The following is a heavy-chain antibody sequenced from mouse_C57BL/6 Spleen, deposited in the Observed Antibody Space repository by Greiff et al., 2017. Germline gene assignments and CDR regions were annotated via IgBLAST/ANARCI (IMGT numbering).Heavy chain of an antibody. V-gene: IGHV5-12*01. J-gene: IGHJ4*01. Sequence: EVQGVESGGGLVQPGGSLKLSCAASGFTFSDYYMSWVRQTPEKRLEWVAYISNGGGSTYYPDTVKGRFTISRDNAKNTRYLQMSRLKSEDTAMYYCASHYYYGSSFRDAMDYWGQGTSVTVSS. D-gene: IGHD1-1*01. CDR1: GFTFSDYY. CDR2: ISNGGGST. CDR3: ASHYYYGSSFRDAMDY.